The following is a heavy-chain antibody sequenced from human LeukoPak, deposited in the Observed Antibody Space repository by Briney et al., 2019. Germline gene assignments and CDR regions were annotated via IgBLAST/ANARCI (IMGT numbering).Heavy chain of an antibody. J-gene: IGHJ4*02. V-gene: IGHV4-39*02. CDR2: IYYAGTT. CDR1: GDSISGSSYY. CDR3: ASADGYKIDY. Sequence: SETLSLTCTVDGDSISGSSYYWGWIRQPGGKGLEWIGNIYYAGTTYYTPSLKIRVSISVDTSNNHFSLKVSSVTAADTAVYYCASADGYKIDYRGQGTLVTVSS. D-gene: IGHD5-24*01.